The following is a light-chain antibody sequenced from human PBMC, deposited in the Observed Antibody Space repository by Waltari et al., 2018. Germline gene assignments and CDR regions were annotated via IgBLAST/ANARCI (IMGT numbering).Light chain of an antibody. CDR2: DVS. Sequence: QSALTQPRSVSGSPGQSVTISCTGTSSDVGGYNYVSWYQQHPGKVPQLMFYDVSQRPSGIPDRFSGSKSGNTASLTISGLQAEDEADYYCCSYGGSYTWVFGGGTRLTVL. CDR1: SSDVGGYNY. V-gene: IGLV2-11*01. CDR3: CSYGGSYTWV. J-gene: IGLJ3*02.